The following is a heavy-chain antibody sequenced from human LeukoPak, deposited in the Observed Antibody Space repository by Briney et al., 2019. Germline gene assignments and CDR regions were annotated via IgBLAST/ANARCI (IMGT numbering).Heavy chain of an antibody. CDR3: ARGYLYCSGGSCNPYFDY. V-gene: IGHV4-59*01. CDR2: IYYSGST. CDR1: GGSISSYY. Sequence: SETLSLTCTVSGGSISSYYWSWIRQPPGQGLEWIGYIYYSGSTNYNPSLKSRVTISVDTSKNQFSLKLSSVTAADTAVYYCARGYLYCSGGSCNPYFDYWGQGTLVTVSS. J-gene: IGHJ4*02. D-gene: IGHD2-15*01.